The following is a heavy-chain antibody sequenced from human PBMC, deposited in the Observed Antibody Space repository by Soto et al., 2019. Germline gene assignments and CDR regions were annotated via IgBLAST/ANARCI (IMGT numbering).Heavy chain of an antibody. D-gene: IGHD3-16*02. Sequence: QVQLVQSGAEVKKPGASVKVSCKASGYTFTSYGISWVRQAPGQGLEWMGWISAYNGHTNYAQKLQGRVTMTTDTSTSTAYMELRSLRSDDTAVYYCARGPSAYYDYVWGSYRYDNWFDPWGQGTLVTVSS. CDR1: GYTFTSYG. V-gene: IGHV1-18*01. CDR2: ISAYNGHT. CDR3: ARGPSAYYDYVWGSYRYDNWFDP. J-gene: IGHJ5*02.